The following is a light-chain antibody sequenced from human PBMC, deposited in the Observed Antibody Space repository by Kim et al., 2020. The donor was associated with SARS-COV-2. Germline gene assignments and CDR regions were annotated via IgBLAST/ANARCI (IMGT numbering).Light chain of an antibody. Sequence: PGQTASITCSGDKLGDRYACWYQQRPGQSPVLVIYQDSKRSSGIAERFSGSNSGNTATLTISGTQAMDEADYYCQAWDSTTASVVFGGGTQLTVL. CDR3: QAWDSTTASVV. CDR1: KLGDRY. J-gene: IGLJ2*01. V-gene: IGLV3-1*01. CDR2: QDS.